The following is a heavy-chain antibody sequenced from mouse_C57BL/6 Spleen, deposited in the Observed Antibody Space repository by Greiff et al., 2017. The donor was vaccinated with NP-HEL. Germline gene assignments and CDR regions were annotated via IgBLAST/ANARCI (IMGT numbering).Heavy chain of an antibody. CDR2: INPNNGGT. D-gene: IGHD2-2*01. CDR1: GYTFTDYY. V-gene: IGHV1-26*01. Sequence: EVQLQQSGPELVKPGASVKISCKASGYTFTDYYMNWVKQSHGKSLEWIGDINPNNGGTSYNQKFKGKATLTVDKSSSTAYMELRSLTSEDYAVYYCARKDPIDYGYDGFAYWGTGTLVTVSA. J-gene: IGHJ3*01. CDR3: ARKDPIDYGYDGFAY.